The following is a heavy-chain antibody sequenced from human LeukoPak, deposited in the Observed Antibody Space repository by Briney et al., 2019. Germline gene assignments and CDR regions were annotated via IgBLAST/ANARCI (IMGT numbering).Heavy chain of an antibody. Sequence: QPGRSLRLSCATSGFTFRDYVMHWIRQAPGKGLEWVSGISWNVNLIAYADSVKGRFTISRDNAKNSLYLQMNSLRDEDTASYYCAIHDSSGKFYLYWGQGTLVTVSS. V-gene: IGHV3-9*01. CDR2: ISWNVNLI. CDR3: AIHDSSGKFYLY. J-gene: IGHJ4*02. D-gene: IGHD3-10*01. CDR1: GFTFRDYV.